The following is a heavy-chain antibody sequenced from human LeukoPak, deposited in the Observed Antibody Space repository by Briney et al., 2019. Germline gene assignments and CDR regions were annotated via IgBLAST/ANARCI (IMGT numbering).Heavy chain of an antibody. Sequence: GGSLRLSCAASGFTFSSHAMHWVRQAPGKGLEWVAVISYDGSNEYYADFVKGRFTISRDNSKNTLYLQMNSLRAEDTAVYYCARDILPVTKTAFDIWGKGTVVTVSS. J-gene: IGHJ3*02. D-gene: IGHD4-11*01. CDR3: ARDILPVTKTAFDI. CDR1: GFTFSSHA. V-gene: IGHV3-30*04. CDR2: ISYDGSNE.